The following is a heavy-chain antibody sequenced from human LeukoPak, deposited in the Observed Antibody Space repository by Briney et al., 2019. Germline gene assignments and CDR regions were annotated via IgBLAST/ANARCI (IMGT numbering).Heavy chain of an antibody. CDR2: IYTSGST. D-gene: IGHD3-10*01. CDR1: GGSISSSSHY. V-gene: IGHV4-61*02. J-gene: IGHJ5*02. CDR3: ARGPLWFGELPHPDYWFDP. Sequence: SETLSLTCTVSGGSISSSSHYWGWIRQPAGKGLEWIGRIYTSGSTNYNPSLKSRVTISVDTSKNQFSLKLSSVTAADTAVYYCARGPLWFGELPHPDYWFDPWGQGTLVTVSS.